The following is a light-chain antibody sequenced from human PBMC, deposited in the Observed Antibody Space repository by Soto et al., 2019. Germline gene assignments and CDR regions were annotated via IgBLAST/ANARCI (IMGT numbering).Light chain of an antibody. V-gene: IGKV3-20*01. Sequence: EIVLTQSPGTLSLSPGERGTLSCRASQSITSGYLAWYQQKPGQAPRLLFYGASRRAIGTPNRFGGSGSGTDFTLTISRLEPEDFAVYYCQQYGDSVTFGQGTKVDIK. CDR3: QQYGDSVT. J-gene: IGKJ1*01. CDR2: GAS. CDR1: QSITSGY.